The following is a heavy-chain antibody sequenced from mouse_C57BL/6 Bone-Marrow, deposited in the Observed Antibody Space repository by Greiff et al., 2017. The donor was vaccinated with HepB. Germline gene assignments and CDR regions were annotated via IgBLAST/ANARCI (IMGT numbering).Heavy chain of an antibody. Sequence: EVNLVESGGGLVKPGGSLKLSCAASGFTFSDYGMHWVRQAPEKGLEWVAYISSGSSTIYYADTVKGRFTISRDNAKNTLFLQMTSLRSEDTAMYYCARVESNYVGAYWGQGTLVTVSA. J-gene: IGHJ3*01. D-gene: IGHD2-5*01. CDR3: ARVESNYVGAY. CDR1: GFTFSDYG. V-gene: IGHV5-17*01. CDR2: ISSGSSTI.